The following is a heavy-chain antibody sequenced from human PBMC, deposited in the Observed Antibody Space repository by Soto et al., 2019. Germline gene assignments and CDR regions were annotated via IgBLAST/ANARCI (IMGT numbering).Heavy chain of an antibody. D-gene: IGHD2-2*02. CDR1: GFTFSSYG. CDR3: AKEQVVPAAISGFFDY. J-gene: IGHJ4*02. V-gene: IGHV3-30*18. Sequence: GGSLRLSCAASGFTFSSYGMHWVRQAPGKGLEWVAVISYDGSNKYYADSVKGRFTISRDNSKNTLYLQMNSLRAEDTAVYYCAKEQVVPAAISGFFDYWGQGTLVTVSS. CDR2: ISYDGSNK.